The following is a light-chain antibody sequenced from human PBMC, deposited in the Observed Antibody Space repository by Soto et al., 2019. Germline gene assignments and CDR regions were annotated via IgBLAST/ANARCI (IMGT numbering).Light chain of an antibody. CDR1: SSDVGGYNY. CDR3: SSYTSSSTLV. J-gene: IGLJ3*02. CDR2: EVS. V-gene: IGLV2-14*01. Sequence: QSALTQPASVSGSPGQSITISCTGTSSDVGGYNYVSWYQQHPGKAPKLMIYEVSNRPSGVSNRFSGSKSCNTASLTVSGXXXXXXXXXYCSSYTSSSTLVFGGGTKLTV.